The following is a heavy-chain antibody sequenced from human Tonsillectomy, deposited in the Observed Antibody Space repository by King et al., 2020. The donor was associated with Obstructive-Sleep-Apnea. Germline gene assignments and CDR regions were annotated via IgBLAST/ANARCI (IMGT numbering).Heavy chain of an antibody. J-gene: IGHJ4*02. CDR3: AKAWTVTTLQCACDY. V-gene: IGHV3-30*18. CDR1: GFTFSSYG. CDR2: ISHDGYKE. D-gene: IGHD4-17*01. Sequence: VQLVESGGGVVQPGRSLRLSCAASGFTFSSYGMHWVRQAPGKGLEWVAVISHDGYKEFYADSVKGRFTIPRDSSRNRLYLEMNSLRPEDKAVYYWAKAWTVTTLQCACDYWGQGTLVTVSS.